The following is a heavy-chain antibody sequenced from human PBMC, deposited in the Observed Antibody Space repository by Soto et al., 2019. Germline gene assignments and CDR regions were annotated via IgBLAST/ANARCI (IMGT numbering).Heavy chain of an antibody. CDR2: ISGSGVMT. V-gene: IGHV3-23*01. D-gene: IGHD3-22*01. CDR3: AKVVDDSSGGHQRHYYYYAMDV. Sequence: GGSLRLSCAASGFTFSNYAMSWVRQAPGKGLEWVSTISGSGVMTYYVDSVKGRFTISRDNSKNTLYLQMNSLRAEDTAVYYCAKVVDDSSGGHQRHYYYYAMDVWGQGTTVTVSS. CDR1: GFTFSNYA. J-gene: IGHJ6*02.